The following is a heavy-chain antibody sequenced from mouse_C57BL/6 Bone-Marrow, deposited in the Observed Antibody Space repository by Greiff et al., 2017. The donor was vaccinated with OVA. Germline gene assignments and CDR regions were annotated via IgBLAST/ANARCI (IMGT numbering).Heavy chain of an antibody. V-gene: IGHV5-6*01. Sequence: EVKVVESGGDLVKPGGSLKLSCAASGFTFSSYGMSWVRQTPDKRLEWVATISSGGSYTYYPDSVKGRFTISRDNAKNTLYLQMSSLKSEDTAMDYCASYYYGSSFDYWGQGTTLTVSS. D-gene: IGHD1-1*01. CDR1: GFTFSSYG. CDR3: ASYYYGSSFDY. CDR2: ISSGGSYT. J-gene: IGHJ2*01.